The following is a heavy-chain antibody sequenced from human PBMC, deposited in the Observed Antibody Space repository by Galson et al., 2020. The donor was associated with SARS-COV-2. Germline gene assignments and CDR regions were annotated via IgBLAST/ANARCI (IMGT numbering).Heavy chain of an antibody. D-gene: IGHD1-26*01. CDR1: GFTFDDYT. CDR3: AKDKAVVGATLGFAY. CDR2: ISWDGGST. J-gene: IGHJ4*02. V-gene: IGHV3-43*01. Sequence: GGSLRLSCAASGFTFDDYTMHWVRQAPGKGLEWVSLISWDGGSTYYADSVKGRFTISRDNSKNSLYLQMNSLRTEDTALYYCAKDKAVVGATLGFAYWGKGTLVTVSS.